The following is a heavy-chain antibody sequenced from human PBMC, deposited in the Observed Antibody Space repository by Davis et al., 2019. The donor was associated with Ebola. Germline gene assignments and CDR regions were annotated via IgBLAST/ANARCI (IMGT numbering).Heavy chain of an antibody. Sequence: SETLSLTCTVSGGSISSSSYYWGWIRQPPEKGLEWIGSIYYSGSTYYNPSLKSRVTISVDTSKNQFSLKLSSVTAADTAVYYCARRWERIAMPFDYWGQGTLVTVSS. D-gene: IGHD1-26*01. V-gene: IGHV4-39*01. J-gene: IGHJ4*02. CDR3: ARRWERIAMPFDY. CDR1: GGSISSSSYY. CDR2: IYYSGST.